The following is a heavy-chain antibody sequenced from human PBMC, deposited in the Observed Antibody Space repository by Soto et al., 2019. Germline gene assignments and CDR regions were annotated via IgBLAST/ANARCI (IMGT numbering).Heavy chain of an antibody. Sequence: EVQLVETGGGLIQPGGSLRLSCAVSGFTVSSIYMSWVRQAPGKGLEWVTVIYSSGNTYYADSVKARFNVSRDKSKSTVYLQMNRLRAEDTALSYCARVSSPFGYWGQGTLVTVSS. D-gene: IGHD3-16*01. CDR3: ARVSSPFGY. CDR2: IYSSGNT. V-gene: IGHV3-53*02. J-gene: IGHJ4*02. CDR1: GFTVSSIY.